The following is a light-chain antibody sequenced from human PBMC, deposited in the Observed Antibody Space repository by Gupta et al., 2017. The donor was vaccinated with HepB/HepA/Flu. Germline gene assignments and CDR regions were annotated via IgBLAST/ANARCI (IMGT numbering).Light chain of an antibody. CDR3: RQALQTPYT. J-gene: IGKJ2*01. CDR1: QSLLHSNGYNY. V-gene: IGKV2-28*01. CDR2: LGS. Sequence: DSVMTQSPPSLPVTPGEPASISCRSSQSLLHSNGYNYLDWYLQKPGQSPQLLIYLGSNRASRVPDRFGGSGSGTDFTLKISRVEAEDVGVYYCRQALQTPYTFGQGTKMEIK.